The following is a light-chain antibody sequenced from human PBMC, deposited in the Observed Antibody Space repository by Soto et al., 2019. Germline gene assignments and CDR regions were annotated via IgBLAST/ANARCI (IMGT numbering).Light chain of an antibody. CDR3: QQLFDSPIT. V-gene: IGKV1-9*01. CDR1: QVISTS. Sequence: DIQLTQSPSFLSTTIGESITITSRASQVISTSLAWYQVKPGKAPKLLIYAASTLESGVPSRFSATVSGTEFSLTITSLQPEDFATYYCQQLFDSPITFGQGTRLEIK. CDR2: AAS. J-gene: IGKJ5*01.